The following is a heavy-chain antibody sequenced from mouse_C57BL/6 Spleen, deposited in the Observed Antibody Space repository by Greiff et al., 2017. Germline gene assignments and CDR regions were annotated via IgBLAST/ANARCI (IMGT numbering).Heavy chain of an antibody. V-gene: IGHV3-1*01. CDR2: ISYSGST. CDR3: ASGRWSLFAY. J-gene: IGHJ3*01. CDR1: GYSITSGYD. D-gene: IGHD2-3*01. Sequence: DVKLQESGPGMVKPSQSLSLTCTVTGYSITSGYDWHWIRHFPGNKLEWMGYISYSGSTNYNPSLKSRISITHDTSKNHFFLKLNSVTTEDTATYYCASGRWSLFAYWGQGTLVTVSA.